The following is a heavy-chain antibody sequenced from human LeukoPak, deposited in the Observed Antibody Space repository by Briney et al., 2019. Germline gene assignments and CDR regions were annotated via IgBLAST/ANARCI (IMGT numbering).Heavy chain of an antibody. J-gene: IGHJ3*02. V-gene: IGHV1-24*01. CDR1: GYTLTELS. CDR3: ATSLLKYQLPSDDAFDI. D-gene: IGHD2-2*01. Sequence: ASVKVSCKVSGYTLTELSMHWVRQAPGKGLEWMGGFDPEDGETIYAQKFQGRVTMTEDTSTDTAYMELSSLSSEDTAVYYCATSLLKYQLPSDDAFDIWGQGTMVTVSS. CDR2: FDPEDGET.